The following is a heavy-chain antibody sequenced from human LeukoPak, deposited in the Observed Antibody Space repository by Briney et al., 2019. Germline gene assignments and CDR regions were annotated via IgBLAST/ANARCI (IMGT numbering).Heavy chain of an antibody. J-gene: IGHJ4*02. CDR1: GGSISSSSYY. CDR3: ADFTGRDGYNYYFDY. D-gene: IGHD5-24*01. V-gene: IGHV4-39*07. CDR2: IYYSGST. Sequence: PSETLSLTCTVSGGSISSSSYYWGWIRQPPGKGLEWIGSIYYSGSTYYNPSLKSRVTISVDTSKNQFSLKLSSVTAADTAGYYCADFTGRDGYNYYFDYWGQGTLVTVSS.